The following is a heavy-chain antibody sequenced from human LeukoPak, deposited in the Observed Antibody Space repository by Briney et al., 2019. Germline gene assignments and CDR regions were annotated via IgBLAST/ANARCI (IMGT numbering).Heavy chain of an antibody. CDR1: GYSFTSYW. V-gene: IGHV5-51*01. D-gene: IGHD2-2*01. J-gene: IGHJ5*02. CDR2: IYPGDSDT. CDR3: ARLIRPYCSSTSCPNNWFDP. Sequence: KPGESLKISCKGSGYSFTSYWIGWVRQMPGKGLEWMGIIYPGDSDTRYSPSFQGQVTISADKSIGTAYLQWSSLKASDTAMYYCARLIRPYCSSTSCPNNWFDPWGQGTLVTVSS.